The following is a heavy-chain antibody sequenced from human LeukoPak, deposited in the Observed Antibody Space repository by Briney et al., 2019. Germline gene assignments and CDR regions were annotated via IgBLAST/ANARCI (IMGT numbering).Heavy chain of an antibody. V-gene: IGHV3-23*01. CDR2: ISGSGGST. D-gene: IGHD2-2*01. J-gene: IGHJ4*02. Sequence: GGSLRLSCAVSGFTFGSYAMSWVRQAPGKGLEWVSAISGSGGSTYYADSVKGRFTISRDNSKNTLYLQMNSLRAEDTAVYYCAKIALRYCSSTSCSYFDYWGQGTLVTVSS. CDR1: GFTFGSYA. CDR3: AKIALRYCSSTSCSYFDY.